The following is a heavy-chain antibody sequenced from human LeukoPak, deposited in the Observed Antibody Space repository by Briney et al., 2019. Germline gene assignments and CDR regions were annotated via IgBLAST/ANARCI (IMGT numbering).Heavy chain of an antibody. Sequence: GSSLRLSCAASGFTFSSYAMHWVRMAPDNGLEWVAIISYDDNSKYYADSVNGRTTISRDNSKNTWYLQMNSLRAEDTAVYYCAKGPDRTAMAYYFDYWGQGTLVTVSS. J-gene: IGHJ4*02. V-gene: IGHV3-30-3*01. CDR2: ISYDDNSK. CDR1: GFTFSSYA. D-gene: IGHD5-18*01. CDR3: AKGPDRTAMAYYFDY.